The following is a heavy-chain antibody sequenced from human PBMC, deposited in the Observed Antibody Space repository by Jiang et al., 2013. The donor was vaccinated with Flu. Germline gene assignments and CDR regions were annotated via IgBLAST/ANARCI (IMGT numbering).Heavy chain of an antibody. J-gene: IGHJ6*02. D-gene: IGHD3-10*01. CDR1: GGTFSSYA. V-gene: IGHV1-69*06. CDR2: IIPIFGTA. CDR3: ATMVRGVIMLPYYYYGMDV. Sequence: GAEVKKPGSSVKVSCKASGGTFSSYAISWVRQAPGQGLEWMGGIIPIFGTANYAQKFQGRVTITADKSTSTAYMELSSLRSEDTAVYYCATMVRGVIMLPYYYYGMDVWGQGPRSPSP.